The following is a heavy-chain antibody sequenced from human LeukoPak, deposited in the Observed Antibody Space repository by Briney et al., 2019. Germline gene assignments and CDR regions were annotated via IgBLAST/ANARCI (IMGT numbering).Heavy chain of an antibody. Sequence: PGASVKVSCKASGYTFTSYYMHWVRQAPGQGLEWMGIINPSGGSTSYAQKFQGRVTMTRDMSTSTVYMELSSLRSEDTAVYYCARGTHDFWSGYHYFDYWGQGTLVTVSS. CDR2: INPSGGST. CDR3: ARGTHDFWSGYHYFDY. V-gene: IGHV1-46*01. CDR1: GYTFTSYY. D-gene: IGHD3-3*01. J-gene: IGHJ4*02.